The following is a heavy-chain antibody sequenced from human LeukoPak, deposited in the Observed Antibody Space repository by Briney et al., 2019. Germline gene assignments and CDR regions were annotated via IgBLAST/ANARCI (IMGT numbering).Heavy chain of an antibody. CDR1: GGSISSSSYY. D-gene: IGHD3-10*01. J-gene: IGHJ5*02. CDR3: ARIYSSYYLHWFDP. V-gene: IGHV4-39*07. CDR2: IYYSGST. Sequence: SETLSLTCTVSGGSISSSSYYWGWIRQPPGKGLEWIGSIYYSGSTYYNPSLKSRVTISVDTSKNQFSLKLSSVTAADTAVYYCARIYSSYYLHWFDPWGQGTLVTVSS.